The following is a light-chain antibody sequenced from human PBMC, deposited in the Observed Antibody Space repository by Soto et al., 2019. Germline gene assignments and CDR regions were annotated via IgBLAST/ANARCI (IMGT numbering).Light chain of an antibody. CDR2: DAS. CDR3: QQYNTYSSLT. Sequence: DIQMTQSPSTLSASVGDRVTLTCRASQSISSWLAWYQQKLGRAPRLLIYDASSLESGVPSRFSGSGYGTEFTLTISSLQPDDFATYYCQQYNTYSSLTFGGGTKVEIK. V-gene: IGKV1-5*01. J-gene: IGKJ4*01. CDR1: QSISSW.